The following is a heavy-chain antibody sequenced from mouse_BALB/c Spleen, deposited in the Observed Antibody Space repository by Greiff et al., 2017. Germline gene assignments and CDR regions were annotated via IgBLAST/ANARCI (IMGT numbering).Heavy chain of an antibody. J-gene: IGHJ4*01. Sequence: DVHLVESGGGLVKPGGSLKLSCAASGFTFSSYAMSWVRQCPEKRLEWVAEISSGGSYTYYPDTLTGRFTITRDNAKNTPYLEMSSMRTEDTAMYYCARNYYGSSYDAMDYWGQGTSGTVSS. CDR2: ISSGGSYT. D-gene: IGHD1-1*01. CDR3: ARNYYGSSYDAMDY. CDR1: GFTFSSYA. V-gene: IGHV5-9-4*01.